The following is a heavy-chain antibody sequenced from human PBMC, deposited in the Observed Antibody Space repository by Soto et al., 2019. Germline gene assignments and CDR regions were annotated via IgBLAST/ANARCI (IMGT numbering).Heavy chain of an antibody. D-gene: IGHD6-6*01. J-gene: IGHJ5*02. Sequence: QVQLQESGPGLVKPSQTLSLTCTVSGGSISSGGYYWSWIRQHPGKGLEWIGYIYYSGSTYYNPSPKSRVTISVDTSKNQFSLKLSSVTAADTAVYYCARDSTLYSSSPEGWFDPWGQGTLVTVSS. CDR3: ARDSTLYSSSPEGWFDP. V-gene: IGHV4-31*03. CDR2: IYYSGST. CDR1: GGSISSGGYY.